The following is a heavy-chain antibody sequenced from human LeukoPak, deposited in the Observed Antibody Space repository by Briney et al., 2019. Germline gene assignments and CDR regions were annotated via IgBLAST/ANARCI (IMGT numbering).Heavy chain of an antibody. J-gene: IGHJ5*02. CDR3: ARLVSDRWLQRGYWFDP. CDR1: GGSISSYY. Sequence: SETLSLTCTVSGGSISSYYWSWIRQPPGKGLEWIGYIYYSGSTNYNPSLKSRVTISVDTSKNQFSLKLSSVTAADTAVYYCARLVSDRWLQRGYWFDPWGQGTLVTVSS. CDR2: IYYSGST. V-gene: IGHV4-59*08. D-gene: IGHD5-18*01.